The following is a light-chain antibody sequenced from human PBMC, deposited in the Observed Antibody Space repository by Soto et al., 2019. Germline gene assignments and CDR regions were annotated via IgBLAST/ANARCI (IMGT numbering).Light chain of an antibody. CDR2: WAS. Sequence: DIVMTQSPDSLAVSLGERATINCKSSQSVSYSSNNKNYLAWYQQRPGQPPKLLLYWASTRESGVPDRFSGSGSGTDFILTISSLQAEDVAVYFCQQYYKTPLTFGGGTKVEIK. J-gene: IGKJ4*01. CDR3: QQYYKTPLT. CDR1: QSVSYSSNNKNY. V-gene: IGKV4-1*01.